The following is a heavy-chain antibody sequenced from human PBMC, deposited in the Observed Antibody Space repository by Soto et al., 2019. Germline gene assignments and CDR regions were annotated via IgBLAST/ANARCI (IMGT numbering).Heavy chain of an antibody. V-gene: IGHV3-30*04. D-gene: IGHD2-2*01. CDR3: ARGRFSTTLYAGFDP. J-gene: IGHJ5*02. Sequence: QVQLVESGGGVVQFGRSPRLSCAASGFTFTSYAMHWVRQAPGKGLEWVAAISYHGRDEYYADSVKGRFSISRDNSKNTLNLQMNSLRAEDTAVYYCARGRFSTTLYAGFDPWGQGTLVTVSS. CDR2: ISYHGRDE. CDR1: GFTFTSYA.